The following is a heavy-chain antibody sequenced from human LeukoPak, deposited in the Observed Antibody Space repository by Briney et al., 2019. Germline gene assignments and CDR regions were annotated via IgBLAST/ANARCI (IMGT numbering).Heavy chain of an antibody. CDR1: GFTFSSYA. D-gene: IGHD6-19*01. CDR2: ISGSGGST. CDR3: AKILPQSSGWYRMDAFDI. Sequence: PGGSLRLSCAASGFTFSSYAMNWVRQAPGKGLEWVSVISGSGGSTDYADSVKGRFTISRDNSKNTLYLKMNCLRAEDTAIYYCAKILPQSSGWYRMDAFDIRGQGTMVTVSS. J-gene: IGHJ3*02. V-gene: IGHV3-23*01.